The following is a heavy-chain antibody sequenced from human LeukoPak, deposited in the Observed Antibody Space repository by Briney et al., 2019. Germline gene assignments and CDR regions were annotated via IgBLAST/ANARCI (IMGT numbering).Heavy chain of an antibody. CDR1: GYTFTSYG. J-gene: IGHJ4*02. CDR3: ARATLSRFGELLDY. V-gene: IGHV1-18*01. Sequence: ASVKVSCKASGYTFTSYGISRVRQAPGQGLEWMGWISAYNGNTNYAQKLQGRVTMTTDTSTSTAYMELRSLRSDDTAVYYCARATLSRFGELLDYWGQGTLVTVSS. CDR2: ISAYNGNT. D-gene: IGHD3-10*01.